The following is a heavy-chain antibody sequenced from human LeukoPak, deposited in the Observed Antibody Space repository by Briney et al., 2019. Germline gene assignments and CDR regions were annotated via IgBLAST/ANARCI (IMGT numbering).Heavy chain of an antibody. V-gene: IGHV3-21*01. D-gene: IGHD6-13*01. J-gene: IGHJ4*02. CDR3: VGGQQLGFDY. Sequence: PGGSLRLSCAASGFTFSSYSMNWVRQAPGEGLEWVSSISSSSSYIYYADSVKGRFTISRDNAKNSLYLQMDSLRAEDTAVYYCVGGQQLGFDYWGQGTLVTVSS. CDR2: ISSSSSYI. CDR1: GFTFSSYS.